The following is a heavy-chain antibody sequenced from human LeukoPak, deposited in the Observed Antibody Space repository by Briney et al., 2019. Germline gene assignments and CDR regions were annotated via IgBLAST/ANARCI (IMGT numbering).Heavy chain of an antibody. CDR2: IYDGGST. CDR3: ARDWAE. CDR1: GGSISSSRYY. D-gene: IGHD7-27*01. V-gene: IGHV4-39*07. Sequence: PSETLSLTCTVSGGSISSSRYYWGWIRQPPGKGLEWTGSIYDGGSTYYNPSLKSRVTISVDTSKKQFSLKLNSVTAADTAVYYCARDWAEWGQGTLVTVSS. J-gene: IGHJ4*02.